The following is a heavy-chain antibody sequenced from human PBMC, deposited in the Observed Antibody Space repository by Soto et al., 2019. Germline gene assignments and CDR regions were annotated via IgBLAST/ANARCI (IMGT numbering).Heavy chain of an antibody. CDR1: GYTFTSYA. J-gene: IGHJ4*02. V-gene: IGHV1-3*01. CDR3: ARSGFFYYDSSGYRRFDY. Sequence: ASVKVSCKASGYTFTSYAMHWARQAPGQRLEWMGWINAGNGNTKYSQKFQGRVTITRDTSASTAYMELSSLRSEDTAVYYCARSGFFYYDSSGYRRFDYWGQGTLVTVSS. CDR2: INAGNGNT. D-gene: IGHD3-22*01.